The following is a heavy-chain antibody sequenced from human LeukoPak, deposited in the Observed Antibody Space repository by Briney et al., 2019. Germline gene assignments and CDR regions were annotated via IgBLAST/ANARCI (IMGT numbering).Heavy chain of an antibody. J-gene: IGHJ4*02. V-gene: IGHV4-59*01. CDR2: IYYSGST. CDR1: GGSISDFY. Sequence: SETLSLTCTVSGGSISDFYWTWIRQPPGKGLEWIGFIYYSGSTNYNPSLRSRVTMSLDTSKNQFSLKLSSVTAADTAMYYCARAGSCRGASCYSFDCWGRGTLVAVSS. CDR3: ARAGSCRGASCYSFDC. D-gene: IGHD2-15*01.